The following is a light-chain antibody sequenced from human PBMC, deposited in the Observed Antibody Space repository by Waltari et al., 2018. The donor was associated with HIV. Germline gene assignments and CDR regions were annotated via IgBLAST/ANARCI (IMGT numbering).Light chain of an antibody. CDR3: AAWDDSLNAGV. CDR2: SNN. CDR1: SPTIGRNT. J-gene: IGLJ2*01. Sequence: QSVLTQPLSASATPAQRVTIPCSGRSPTIGRNTENRYQQLPGTAPKLLIYSNNQRPSGVPDRFSGSKSGTSASLAISGLQSEDEADYYCAAWDDSLNAGVFGGGTKLTVL. V-gene: IGLV1-44*01.